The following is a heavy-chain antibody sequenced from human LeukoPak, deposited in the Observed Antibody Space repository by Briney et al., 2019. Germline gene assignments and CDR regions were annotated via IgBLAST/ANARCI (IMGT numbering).Heavy chain of an antibody. J-gene: IGHJ4*02. CDR3: ARGDGVIMNY. CDR2: IKTDGNST. D-gene: IGHD3-10*01. Sequence: PGGSLRLSCAGSGDSWMHWVRQVPGKGLVWVSRIKTDGNSTSYADSVKGRFTISNDNAENTLYLQMNSLRAEDTAVYYCARGDGVIMNYWGQGTLVTVSS. CDR1: GDSW. V-gene: IGHV3-74*01.